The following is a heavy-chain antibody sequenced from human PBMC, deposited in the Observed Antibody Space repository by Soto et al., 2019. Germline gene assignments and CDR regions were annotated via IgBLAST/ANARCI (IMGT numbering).Heavy chain of an antibody. V-gene: IGHV3-7*01. CDR1: GFTFSSHH. CDR3: GRSFLGAGNWNDVDGFDI. J-gene: IGHJ3*02. D-gene: IGHD1-20*01. CDR2: INQGGSEK. Sequence: EVQLVESGGGLVQPGGSLRLSCAASGFTFSSHHMSWVRQAPGKGLEWVANINQGGSEKWYGDSVKGRFSISRDNAKNSPSLQMNSLRDEDTAVYYCGRSFLGAGNWNDVDGFDIWGQGTMVTVSS.